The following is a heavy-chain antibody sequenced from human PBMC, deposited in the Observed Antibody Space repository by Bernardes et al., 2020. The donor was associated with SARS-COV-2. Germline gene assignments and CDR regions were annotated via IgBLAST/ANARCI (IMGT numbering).Heavy chain of an antibody. D-gene: IGHD3-10*01. CDR2: ISDDGSSK. CDR3: AKDRERGFGESYGMDV. J-gene: IGHJ6*02. V-gene: IGHV3-30*18. Sequence: GGSLRLSCATSGLSISRSGMHWVRQAPGKGLEWVTLISDDGSSKTYADSVRGRFTISRDNSKNTLYLQMSSLRVEDTALYYCAKDRERGFGESYGMDVWGQGTTVIVSS. CDR1: GLSISRSG.